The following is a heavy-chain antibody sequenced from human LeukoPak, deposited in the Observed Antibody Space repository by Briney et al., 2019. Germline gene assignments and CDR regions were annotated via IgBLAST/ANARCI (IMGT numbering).Heavy chain of an antibody. CDR2: MNPNSGNT. CDR1: GYTFTSYD. J-gene: IGHJ5*02. V-gene: IGHV1-8*03. D-gene: IGHD4-17*01. CDR3: AIMTTVTTSGYNSFDP. Sequence: ASVKVSCKASGYTFTSYDINWVRQATGQGLEWMGWMNPNSGNTGYAQKFQGRVTITRNTSISTAYMELSSLRSEDTAVYYCAIMTTVTTSGYNSFDPWGQGTLVTVSS.